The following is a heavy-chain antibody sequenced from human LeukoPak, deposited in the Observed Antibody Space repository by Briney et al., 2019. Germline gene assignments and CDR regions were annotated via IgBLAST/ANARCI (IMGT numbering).Heavy chain of an antibody. D-gene: IGHD2-15*01. J-gene: IGHJ4*02. Sequence: PSDTLSLTCAVYGESLNSYYWSWVRQPQGEGLEWIGEIYESGTTKYNRSLKSRVAISMVPSKQQFSLRLSSVTAADTAVYYCARGAWATRLASWGLGTPVIVSS. CDR3: ARGAWATRLAS. CDR2: IYESGTT. V-gene: IGHV4-34*01. CDR1: GESLNSYY.